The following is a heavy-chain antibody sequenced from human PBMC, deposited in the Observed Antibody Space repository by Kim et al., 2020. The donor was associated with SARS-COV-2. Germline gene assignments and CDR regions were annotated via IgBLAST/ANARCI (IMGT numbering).Heavy chain of an antibody. J-gene: IGHJ4*02. Sequence: GGSLRLSCAASGITFSGFAMNWVRQAPGKGLEWVSSISPTSNTIKYADSLKGRFTIPRDNAKNSLYLQMNNRSVEDTAVYYCARGPNPYGGREGDIFFDYGGRGPVVTVTS. CDR1: GITFSGFA. CDR3: ARGPNPYGGREGDIFFDY. V-gene: IGHV3-21*01. CDR2: ISPTSNTI. D-gene: IGHD3-9*01.